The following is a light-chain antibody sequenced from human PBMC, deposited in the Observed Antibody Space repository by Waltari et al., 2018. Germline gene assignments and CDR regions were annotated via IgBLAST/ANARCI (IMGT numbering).Light chain of an antibody. CDR2: GAS. CDR3: QQYGRSWNT. Sequence: EIVLTQSPGTLSLSPGERATLSCRASQSIDNLYIAWYQQRPGQAPRVLISGASSRATVIPDRFSGSGSGTDFTLTIRGLEPEDSAVYYCQQYGRSWNTFGQGTKLEIK. V-gene: IGKV3-20*01. CDR1: QSIDNLY. J-gene: IGKJ2*01.